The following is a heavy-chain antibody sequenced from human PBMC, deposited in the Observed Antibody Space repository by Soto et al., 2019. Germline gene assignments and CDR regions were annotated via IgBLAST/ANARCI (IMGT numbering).Heavy chain of an antibody. D-gene: IGHD2-2*01. CDR3: ARAYCISTSCRWWFDP. Sequence: ASVKVSCKASGYTFTGYYMHWVRQAPGLGLEWMGWINPNSGGTNYAQKFQGWVTMTRDTSISTAYMELSRLRSDDTAVYYCARAYCISTSCRWWFDPWGQGTLVTVSS. CDR1: GYTFTGYY. J-gene: IGHJ5*02. CDR2: INPNSGGT. V-gene: IGHV1-2*04.